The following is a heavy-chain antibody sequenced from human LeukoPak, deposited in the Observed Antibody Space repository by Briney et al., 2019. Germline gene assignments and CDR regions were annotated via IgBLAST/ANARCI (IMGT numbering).Heavy chain of an antibody. CDR2: IYHSGST. J-gene: IGHJ3*02. Sequence: SETLSLTCTVSGYSISSGYYWGWIRQPPGKGLEWIGSIYHSGSTYYNPSLKSRVTISVDTSKNHFSLTLSSVTAAGTAVYYCARFGGPHAFDIWGQGTMVTVSS. V-gene: IGHV4-38-2*02. CDR3: ARFGGPHAFDI. D-gene: IGHD3-3*01. CDR1: GYSISSGYY.